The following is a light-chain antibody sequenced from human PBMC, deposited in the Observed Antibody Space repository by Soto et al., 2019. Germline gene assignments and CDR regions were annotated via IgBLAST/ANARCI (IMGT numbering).Light chain of an antibody. CDR1: SSDLAIYNY. CDR3: SSYTTSNTPLYV. CDR2: QVT. Sequence: QSVLTQPASVSGSPGQSITISCTGTSSDLAIYNYVSWYQQQPGKAPKLMIYQVTNRPSGVSNRFSGSRSGNTASLTISGLQAEDEADYYCSSYTTSNTPLYVFGTGTKLTVL. J-gene: IGLJ1*01. V-gene: IGLV2-14*01.